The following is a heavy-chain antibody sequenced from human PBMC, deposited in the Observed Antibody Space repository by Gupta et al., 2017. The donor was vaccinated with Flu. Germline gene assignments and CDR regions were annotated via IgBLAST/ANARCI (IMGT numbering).Heavy chain of an antibody. CDR1: GGTFHSSD. CDR2: IIPIFVTV. J-gene: IGHJ4*02. CDR3: ARGQGGRVIKQWLDPDYFDY. V-gene: IGHV1-69*06. Sequence: QVKLVQSGAEVKKPGSSVKVSCQASGGTFHSSDIILVRQAPGQGPEWMGGIIPIFVTVNYAQKFQGIVTITADKSTSTAYMELSSLRSEDTAVYYCARGQGGRVIKQWLDPDYFDYWGQGTLVTVSS. D-gene: IGHD6-19*01.